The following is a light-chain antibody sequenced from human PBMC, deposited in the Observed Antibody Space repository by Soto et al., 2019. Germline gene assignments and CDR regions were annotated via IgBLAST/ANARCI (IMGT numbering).Light chain of an antibody. CDR1: QNVYIKS. J-gene: IGKJ3*01. Sequence: EVVLTQSPGTLSLSPGERATLSCRASQNVYIKSLAWYQQKPGQPPRLLICGASTRAAAIPDRFSGSGSGADFALSIDGLEPEDFAIYYCQQYGDSPLTFGPGTRVD. CDR2: GAS. CDR3: QQYGDSPLT. V-gene: IGKV3-20*01.